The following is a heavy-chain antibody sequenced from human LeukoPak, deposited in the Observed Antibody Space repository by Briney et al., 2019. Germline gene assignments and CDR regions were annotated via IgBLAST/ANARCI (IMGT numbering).Heavy chain of an antibody. CDR2: ISSSGSSI. CDR3: ARAAPHYGGNYYYYGMDV. J-gene: IGHJ6*02. D-gene: IGHD4-17*01. V-gene: IGHV3-11*01. CDR1: GSTFSDYY. Sequence: PGGSLRLSCAASGSTFSDYYMSWIRQAPGKGLEWVSYISSSGSSIYYADSVKGRFTISRDNAKNSQSLQMNSLRAEDTAVYYCARAAPHYGGNYYYYGMDVWGQGTTVTVSS.